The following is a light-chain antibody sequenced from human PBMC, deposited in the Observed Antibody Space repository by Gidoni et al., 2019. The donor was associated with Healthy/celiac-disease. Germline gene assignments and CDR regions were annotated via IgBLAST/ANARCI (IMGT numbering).Light chain of an antibody. CDR3: QQYGSSPPT. V-gene: IGKV3-20*01. Sequence: EIELTKSPGTLSLSPGERATLSCRASQRVSSSYLAWYQQKPGQAPRLLIYGASSRATGIPDRFSGSGSGTDFTLTISRLEPEDFAVYYCQQYGSSPPTFGQGTKVEIK. CDR2: GAS. J-gene: IGKJ1*01. CDR1: QRVSSSY.